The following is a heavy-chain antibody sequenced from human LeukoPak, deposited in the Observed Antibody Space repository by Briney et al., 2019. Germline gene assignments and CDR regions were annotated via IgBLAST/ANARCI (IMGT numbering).Heavy chain of an antibody. CDR3: ARVSYGDSYYFDY. Sequence: SETLSLTCTVSGGSISSGSYDWSWIRQPAGKGLEWIGRIYTSGSTNCNPSLKSRVTISVDTSKNQFSLKLSSVTAADTAVCYCARVSYGDSYYFDYWGQGTLVTVSS. CDR1: GGSISSGSYD. J-gene: IGHJ4*01. D-gene: IGHD4-17*01. V-gene: IGHV4-61*02. CDR2: IYTSGST.